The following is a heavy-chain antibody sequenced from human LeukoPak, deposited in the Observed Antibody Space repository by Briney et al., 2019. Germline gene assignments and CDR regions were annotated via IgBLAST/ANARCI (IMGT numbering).Heavy chain of an antibody. CDR3: ARVRGSTSSLTPLGY. D-gene: IGHD2-2*01. CDR2: ISVYNGNT. Sequence: ASVKVSCKASGGTFSSYAISWVRQAPGQGLEWMGWISVYNGNTNYAQKLQGRVTMTTDTPTSTAYMELRSLRSDDTAVYYCARVRGSTSSLTPLGYWGQGTLVTVSS. J-gene: IGHJ4*02. CDR1: GGTFSSYA. V-gene: IGHV1-18*01.